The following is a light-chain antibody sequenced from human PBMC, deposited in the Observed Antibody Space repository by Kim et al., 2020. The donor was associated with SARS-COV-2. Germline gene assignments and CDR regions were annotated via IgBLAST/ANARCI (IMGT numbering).Light chain of an antibody. J-gene: IGLJ2*01. CDR3: QSYDSRLSAWV. Sequence: RVTISCTGGSSNIGSTYDVHWYQHLPGTAPKLLIYGNSHRPSGVPDRFSGSKSGTSASLAITGLQAEDEADYYCQSYDSRLSAWVFGGGTQLTVL. V-gene: IGLV1-40*01. CDR1: SSNIGSTYD. CDR2: GNS.